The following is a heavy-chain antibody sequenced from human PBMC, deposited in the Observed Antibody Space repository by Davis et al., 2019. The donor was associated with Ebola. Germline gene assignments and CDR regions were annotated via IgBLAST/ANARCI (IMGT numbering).Heavy chain of an antibody. CDR1: GFTFSNYY. V-gene: IGHV3-74*01. J-gene: IGHJ6*02. D-gene: IGHD2-2*01. CDR2: IKTDGSTT. Sequence: HTGGSLRLSCAASGFTFSNYYMHWVRQAPGKGLEWVARIKTDGSTTRYADSLKGRFTISRDNTKNTLYLQMNSLRGEDTAVYYCVRDTSHQLPHWLYYFYGMDVWGQGTTVTVSS. CDR3: VRDTSHQLPHWLYYFYGMDV.